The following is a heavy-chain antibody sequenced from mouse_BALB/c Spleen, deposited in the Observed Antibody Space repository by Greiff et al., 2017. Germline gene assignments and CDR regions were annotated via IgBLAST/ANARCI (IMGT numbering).Heavy chain of an antibody. CDR1: GYTFTSYW. J-gene: IGHJ1*01. CDR2: INPSNGRT. D-gene: IGHD1-1*01. V-gene: IGHV1S81*02. Sequence: QVQLQQSGAELVKPGASVKLSCKASGYTFTSYWMHWVKQRPGQGLEWIGEINPSNGRTNYNEKFKSKATLTVDKSSSTAYMQLSSLTSEDSAVYYCARRDSSYWYFDDWGEGTTVTVSS. CDR3: ARRDSSYWYFDD.